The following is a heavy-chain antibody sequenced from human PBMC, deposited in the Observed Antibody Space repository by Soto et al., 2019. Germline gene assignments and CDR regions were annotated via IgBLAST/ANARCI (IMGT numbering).Heavy chain of an antibody. V-gene: IGHV3-33*01. Sequence: VQLVESGGGVVQPEGSLRLSCAASGFTFSRQAMHWVRQAPGRGLEWVAVIWYHGIDKYYADSVKGRFTISRDNSKNTVYLQMNSLRGEDTAVYYCATGFLGLCTGGNCPLDYWGQGTLVTVSS. CDR1: GFTFSRQA. D-gene: IGHD2-15*01. CDR3: ATGFLGLCTGGNCPLDY. CDR2: IWYHGIDK. J-gene: IGHJ4*02.